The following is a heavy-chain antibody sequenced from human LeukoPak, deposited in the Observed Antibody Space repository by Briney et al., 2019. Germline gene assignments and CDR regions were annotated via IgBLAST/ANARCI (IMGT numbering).Heavy chain of an antibody. J-gene: IGHJ4*02. Sequence: GGALRLSCAASGFIFSSYSMNWVRQAPGKALEEVSSISSSSSYIYYADSVKGRFTISRDNAKNSLYLQMNSLRAEDTAVYYCARGGAYYYDSSGYYRHMYYFDYWGQGTLVTVSS. CDR2: ISSSSSYI. CDR3: ARGGAYYYDSSGYYRHMYYFDY. V-gene: IGHV3-21*01. D-gene: IGHD3-22*01. CDR1: GFIFSSYS.